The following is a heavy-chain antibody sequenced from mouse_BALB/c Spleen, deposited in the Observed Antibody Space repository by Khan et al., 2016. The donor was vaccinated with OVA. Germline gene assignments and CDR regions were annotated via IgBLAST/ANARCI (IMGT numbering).Heavy chain of an antibody. V-gene: IGHV1S41*01. D-gene: IGHD1-1*01. CDR1: GYTFTSYW. Sequence: DLVKPGASVKLSCKASGYTFTSYWINWIKQRPGQGLEWIGRIAPGSGSTSYTEMFKGEATLTVDTSSSTAYIQLSSLSSEDSAVYLCARSKYYGSGLYAMDYWGQGTSVTVSS. J-gene: IGHJ4*01. CDR2: IAPGSGST. CDR3: ARSKYYGSGLYAMDY.